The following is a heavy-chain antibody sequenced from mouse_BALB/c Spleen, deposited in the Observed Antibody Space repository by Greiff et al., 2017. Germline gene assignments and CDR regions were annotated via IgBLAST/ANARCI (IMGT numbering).Heavy chain of an antibody. D-gene: IGHD1-1*02. Sequence: QVQLQQPGAELVKPGASVKLSCKASGYTFTSYWMHWVKQRPGQGLEWIGEINPSNGRTNYNEKFKSKATLTVDKSSSTAYMQLSSLTSEDSAVYCCARAVAWFAYWGQGTLVTVSA. J-gene: IGHJ3*01. CDR3: ARAVAWFAY. V-gene: IGHV1S81*02. CDR1: GYTFTSYW. CDR2: INPSNGRT.